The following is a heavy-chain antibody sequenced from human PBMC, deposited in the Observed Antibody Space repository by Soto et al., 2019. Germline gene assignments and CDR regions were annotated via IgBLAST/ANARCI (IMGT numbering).Heavy chain of an antibody. CDR1: GGSFSGYY. V-gene: IGHV4-34*01. Sequence: KTSETLSLTCAVYGGSFSGYYWSWIRQPPGKGLEWIGEINHSGSTNYNPSLKSRVTISVDTSKNQFSLKLSSVTAAGTAVYYCARVPRYCSGGSCYLGAFDIWGKGTMVTDSS. J-gene: IGHJ3*02. CDR3: ARVPRYCSGGSCYLGAFDI. CDR2: INHSGST. D-gene: IGHD2-15*01.